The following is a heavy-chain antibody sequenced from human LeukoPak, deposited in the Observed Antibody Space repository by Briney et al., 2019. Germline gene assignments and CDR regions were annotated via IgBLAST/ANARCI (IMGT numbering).Heavy chain of an antibody. CDR2: IYTSGST. CDR1: GGSISSGSYY. CDR3: AGDTLGYLRP. Sequence: PSETLSLTCTVSGGSISSGSYYWSWIRQPAGKGLEWIGRIYTSGSTNYNPSLKSRVTISVDTFKNQFSLKLSSVTAADTAVYYCAGDTLGYLRPWGQGTLVTVSS. D-gene: IGHD2-15*01. J-gene: IGHJ5*02. V-gene: IGHV4-61*02.